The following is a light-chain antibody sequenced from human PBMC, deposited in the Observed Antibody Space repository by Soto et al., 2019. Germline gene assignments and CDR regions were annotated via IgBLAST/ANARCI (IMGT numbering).Light chain of an antibody. CDR2: DAS. CDR1: QSISFW. CDR3: QQYNSFAPYS. J-gene: IGKJ2*03. Sequence: DIQMTQSPSTLSASVGDRVTITCRSSQSISFWLAWYQQKPVKAPKLLIYDASTLYSGVPSRFSGSRSGTEFTLTISSLQPDDFGSYYCQQYNSFAPYSFGQGTKLEI. V-gene: IGKV1-5*01.